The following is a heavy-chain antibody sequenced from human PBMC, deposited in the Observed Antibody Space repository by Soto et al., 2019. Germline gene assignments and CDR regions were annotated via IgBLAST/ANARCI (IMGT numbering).Heavy chain of an antibody. Sequence: QVQLVESGGGVVQPGRSLRLSCAASGFTFSSYGMHWVRQAPGKGLEWVAVISYDGSNKYYADTVKGRFTISRDNSKNTLYLQMNSLRAEDTAVYYCAKDWTWFGEFIEQDYDSGMDVWGQGTTVTVSS. CDR2: ISYDGSNK. CDR1: GFTFSSYG. V-gene: IGHV3-30*18. CDR3: AKDWTWFGEFIEQDYDSGMDV. D-gene: IGHD3-10*01. J-gene: IGHJ6*02.